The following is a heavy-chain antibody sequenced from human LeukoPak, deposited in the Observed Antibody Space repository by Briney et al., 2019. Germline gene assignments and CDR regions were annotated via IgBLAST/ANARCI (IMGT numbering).Heavy chain of an antibody. CDR3: ARGANGDYVTSYYFDY. V-gene: IGHV4-34*01. Sequence: SETLSLTCAVYGGSFSGYYWSWIRQPPGQGLEWIGVINHSGSTNYNPSLKSRVTISVDTSKNQFSLKLSSVTAADTAVYYCARGANGDYVTSYYFDYWGQGTLVTVSS. CDR2: INHSGST. J-gene: IGHJ4*02. CDR1: GGSFSGYY. D-gene: IGHD4-17*01.